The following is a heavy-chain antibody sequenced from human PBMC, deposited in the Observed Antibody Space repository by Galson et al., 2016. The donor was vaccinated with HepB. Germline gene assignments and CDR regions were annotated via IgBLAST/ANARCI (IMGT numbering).Heavy chain of an antibody. Sequence: SLRLSCAASGFIFSDGWMSWVRQAPGKGLEWVGLIKSKIDDGTQLYAAPVKGRFTISRDDSRNLVYLQMNSLTPDDPAAYYWSTLVHEWLISGDDAFDVWGQGTTVTVSS. V-gene: IGHV3-15*01. CDR1: GFIFSDGW. CDR2: IKSKIDDGTQ. J-gene: IGHJ3*01. D-gene: IGHD3-3*01. CDR3: STLVHEWLISGDDAFDV.